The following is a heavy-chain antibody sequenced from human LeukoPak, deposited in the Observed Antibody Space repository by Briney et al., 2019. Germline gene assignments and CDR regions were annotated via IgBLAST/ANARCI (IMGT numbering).Heavy chain of an antibody. CDR3: ARMYYYDSSGDNWFDP. V-gene: IGHV1-8*03. CDR1: GYTFTSYD. CDR2: MNPNSGNT. J-gene: IGHJ5*02. D-gene: IGHD3-22*01. Sequence: ASVKVSCKASGYTFTSYDINWVRQATGQGLEWMGWMNPNSGNTGYAQKFQGRVTFTRNTSISTAYMELSSLTSEDTAVYYCARMYYYDSSGDNWFDPWGQGTLVTVSS.